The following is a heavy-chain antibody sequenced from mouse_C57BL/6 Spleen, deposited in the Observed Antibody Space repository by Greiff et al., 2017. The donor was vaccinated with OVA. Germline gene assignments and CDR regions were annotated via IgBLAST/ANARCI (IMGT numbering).Heavy chain of an antibody. CDR1: GYAFTNYL. Sequence: VQLQQSGAELVRPGTSVKVSCKASGYAFTNYLIEWVKQRPGQGLEWIGVINPGSGGTNYNEKFRGKATLTADKSSSTAYMQLSSLTSEDSAVYFCASGEFAYWGQGTLVTVSA. CDR2: INPGSGGT. CDR3: ASGEFAY. V-gene: IGHV1-54*01. J-gene: IGHJ3*01.